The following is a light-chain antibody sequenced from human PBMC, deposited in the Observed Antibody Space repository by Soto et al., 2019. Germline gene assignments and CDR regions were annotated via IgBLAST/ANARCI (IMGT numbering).Light chain of an antibody. CDR2: GSS. CDR3: QQYNNWPPIT. J-gene: IGKJ5*01. V-gene: IGKV3-15*01. CDR1: QSVGSN. Sequence: EILLTQSPATLPVSPGERATLSCRASQSVGSNLAWFQQKPGQAPRLLIYGSSTRATGIPARFSGSGSGTEFTLTISSLQSEDFAVYYCQQYNNWPPITFGQGTRLEI.